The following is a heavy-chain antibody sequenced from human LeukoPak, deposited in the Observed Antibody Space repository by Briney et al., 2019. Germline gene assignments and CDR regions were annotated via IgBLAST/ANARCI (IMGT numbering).Heavy chain of an antibody. J-gene: IGHJ4*02. CDR2: INPSGGTT. Sequence: GASVKVSCKASGYTFSTYYIHWVRQAPGQGLEWVGVINPSGGTTTYAQKFQGRVTMTRDTSTSTVYMELSSLRIEDTAMYYCSRDLGGSYNDYWGQGTMVTVSS. D-gene: IGHD1-26*01. V-gene: IGHV1-46*01. CDR1: GYTFSTYY. CDR3: SRDLGGSYNDY.